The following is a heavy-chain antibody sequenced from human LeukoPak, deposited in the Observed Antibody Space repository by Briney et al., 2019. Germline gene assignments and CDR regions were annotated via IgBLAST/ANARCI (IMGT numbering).Heavy chain of an antibody. Sequence: GGSLRLSCAASGFTFSTYAMSWVRQGPGKGLEWVSGISGSGGSTNYADSVKGRFTISRDNSKNTLYLQMNSLRAEDTAVYYCARKGYCSSTSCYAFDYWGQGTLVTVSS. J-gene: IGHJ4*02. CDR3: ARKGYCSSTSCYAFDY. D-gene: IGHD2-2*01. CDR1: GFTFSTYA. CDR2: ISGSGGST. V-gene: IGHV3-23*01.